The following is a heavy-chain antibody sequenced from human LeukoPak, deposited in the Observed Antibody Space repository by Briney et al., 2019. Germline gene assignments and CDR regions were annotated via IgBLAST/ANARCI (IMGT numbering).Heavy chain of an antibody. D-gene: IGHD3-10*01. J-gene: IGHJ4*02. CDR1: GFTFSGSA. V-gene: IGHV3-73*01. Sequence: PGGSLRLSCAASGFTFSGSAMHWVRQASGKGLEWVGRIRSKANSYATAYAASVKGRFTISRDDSKNTAYLQMNSLRAEDTAVYYCAKAHYYGSFDYWGLGTLVTVSS. CDR3: AKAHYYGSFDY. CDR2: IRSKANSYAT.